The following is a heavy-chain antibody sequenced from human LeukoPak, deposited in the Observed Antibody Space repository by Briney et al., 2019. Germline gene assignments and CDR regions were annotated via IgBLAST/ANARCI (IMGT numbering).Heavy chain of an antibody. Sequence: GGSLRLSCAASGFTFSSYSMNWVRQAPGKGLEWVSSISSSSSYIYYADSVKGRFTISRDNAKNSLYLQMNSLRAEDTAAYYCARDNVLEWLSHFDYWGQGTLVTVSS. D-gene: IGHD3-3*01. CDR2: ISSSSSYI. V-gene: IGHV3-21*01. CDR1: GFTFSSYS. CDR3: ARDNVLEWLSHFDY. J-gene: IGHJ4*02.